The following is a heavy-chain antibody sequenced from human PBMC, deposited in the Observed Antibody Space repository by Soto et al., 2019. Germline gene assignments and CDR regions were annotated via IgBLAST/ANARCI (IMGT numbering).Heavy chain of an antibody. CDR1: GYSFTSYW. D-gene: IGHD6-19*01. J-gene: IGHJ6*02. Sequence: PGESLKISCKGSGYSFTSYWISWVRQMPGKGLEWMGRIDPSDSYTNYSPSFQGHVTISADKSISTAYLQWSSLKASDTAMYYCARQSPGSARLYYYYYGRDVWGQGTTVTVSS. CDR3: ARQSPGSARLYYYYYGRDV. V-gene: IGHV5-10-1*01. CDR2: IDPSDSYT.